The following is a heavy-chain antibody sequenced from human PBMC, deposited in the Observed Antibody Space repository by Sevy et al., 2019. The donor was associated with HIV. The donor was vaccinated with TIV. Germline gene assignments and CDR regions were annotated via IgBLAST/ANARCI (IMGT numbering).Heavy chain of an antibody. V-gene: IGHV4-39*01. CDR2: IYYSGST. CDR3: ARQKKHRLIPNYRRYGMDV. D-gene: IGHD2-21*01. CDR1: GGSISSSSYN. Sequence: SETLSLTCTVSGGSISSSSYNWGWIRQPPGKGLEWIGSIYYSGSTYYNPSLKSRVTISVDTSKNQFSLKLSSVTAADTAVYYCARQKKHRLIPNYRRYGMDVWGQGTTVTVSS. J-gene: IGHJ6*02.